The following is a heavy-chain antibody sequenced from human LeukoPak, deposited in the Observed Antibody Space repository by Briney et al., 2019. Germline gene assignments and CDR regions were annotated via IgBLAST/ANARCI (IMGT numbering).Heavy chain of an antibody. CDR2: MSSSDDGR. V-gene: IGHV3-23*01. Sequence: GGSLRLSCATSGFSFSSYAMSWVRQAPGKGLEWVSAMSSSDDGRYYAASVRGRFTISRDTSRSTLYLQMNSLRAEDTAVYYCARVSIGGLTYYYYYMDVWGKGTTVTVSS. CDR1: GFSFSSYA. CDR3: ARVSIGGLTYYYYYMDV. D-gene: IGHD2/OR15-2a*01. J-gene: IGHJ6*03.